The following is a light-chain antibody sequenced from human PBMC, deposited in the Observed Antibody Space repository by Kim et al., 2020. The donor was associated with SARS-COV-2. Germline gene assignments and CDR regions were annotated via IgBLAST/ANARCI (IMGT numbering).Light chain of an antibody. V-gene: IGLV3-1*01. CDR2: QDS. J-gene: IGLJ3*02. CDR3: QTWDSSTGV. CDR1: KVGNKY. Sequence: SYELTQPPSVSVSPGQTASITCSGDKVGNKYACWYQQKPGQSPVVVIYQDSKRPSGIPERFSGSNSGNTATLTISGTQAMDEADYYCQTWDSSTGVFGGGTQLTVL.